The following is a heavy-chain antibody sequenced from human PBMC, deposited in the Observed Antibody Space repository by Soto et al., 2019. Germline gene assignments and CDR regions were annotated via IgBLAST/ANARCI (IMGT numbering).Heavy chain of an antibody. V-gene: IGHV3-74*01. CDR2: ISTDGSGT. J-gene: IGHJ5*01. Sequence: PGGSLRLSCAASGITLSACWMHWVRQVPGQGLVWVSRISTDGSGTTYADSVNGRCTISRDDGKNTLYLQINNLSGEHNAVYYFARTPISMVNPPFHSWGQGALVTVSS. D-gene: IGHD3-10*01. CDR3: ARTPISMVNPPFHS. CDR1: GITLSACW.